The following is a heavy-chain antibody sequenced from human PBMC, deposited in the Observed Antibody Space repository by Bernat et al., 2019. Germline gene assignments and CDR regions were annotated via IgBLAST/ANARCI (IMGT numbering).Heavy chain of an antibody. J-gene: IGHJ6*02. CDR1: CASINSYW. V-gene: IGHV4-4*02. CDR2: IEPGGTT. D-gene: IGHD2-21*01. CDR3: ARDGAYCIEV. Sequence: QVQLQELGPGLVKPSETPSLTCDVPCASINSYWWSWVRQPPGKGLEGIGEIEPGGTTNYNPSLKSRVTISVDKSKNKISLKMSTVTDADTAVYYCARDGAYCIEVWGQGTTVTVS.